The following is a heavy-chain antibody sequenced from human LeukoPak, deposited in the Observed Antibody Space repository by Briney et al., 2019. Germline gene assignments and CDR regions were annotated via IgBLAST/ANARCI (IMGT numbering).Heavy chain of an antibody. Sequence: SETLPLTCAVYGGSFTGYYWSWIRQPPGKGLEWIGEINHSGSTNYNPSLKSRVTISVDTSKNQFSLNMHSVTAADTAVYYCARGSGGNWKGNWFDPWGQGTLVTVSS. V-gene: IGHV4-34*01. CDR2: INHSGST. CDR1: GGSFTGYY. J-gene: IGHJ5*02. CDR3: ARGSGGNWKGNWFDP. D-gene: IGHD2-15*01.